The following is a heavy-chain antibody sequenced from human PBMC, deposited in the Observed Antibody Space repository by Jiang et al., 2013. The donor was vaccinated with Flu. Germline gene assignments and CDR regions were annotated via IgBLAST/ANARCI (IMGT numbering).Heavy chain of an antibody. CDR2: IIPILGIA. V-gene: IGHV1-69*04. CDR3: ARDRDSIAVAGNWFDP. D-gene: IGHD6-19*01. J-gene: IGHJ5*02. CDR1: GGTFSSYT. Sequence: GAEVKKPGSSVKVSCKASGGTFSSYTISWVRQAPGQGLEWMGRIIPILGIANYAQKFQGRVTITADKSTSTAYMELSSLRSEDTAVYYCARDRDSIAVAGNWFDPGAREPWSPSPQ.